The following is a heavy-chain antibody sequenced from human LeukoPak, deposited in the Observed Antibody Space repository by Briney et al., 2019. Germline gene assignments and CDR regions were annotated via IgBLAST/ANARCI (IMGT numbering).Heavy chain of an antibody. CDR1: GSSISSYY. CDR3: ARQVGYDILTGYPSPPNWFDP. V-gene: IGHV4-59*08. Sequence: SETLSLTCTVSGSSISSYYWSWIRQPPGKGLEWIGYIYYSGSTNYNPSLKSRVTISVDTSKNQFSLKLSSVTAADTAVYYCARQVGYDILTGYPSPPNWFDPWGQGTLVTVSS. D-gene: IGHD3-9*01. CDR2: IYYSGST. J-gene: IGHJ5*02.